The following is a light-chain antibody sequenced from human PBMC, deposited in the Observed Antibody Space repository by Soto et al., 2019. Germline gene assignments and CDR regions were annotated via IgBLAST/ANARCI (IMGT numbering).Light chain of an antibody. Sequence: DIQMTQSPSSLSAYVGDRVTITCRASQSISSYLNWYQQKPGKAPKLLIYAASSLHSGVPSRFSGSGSGTDFTLTISSLQPEDFATYYCQQTYSTPGLTFGQGTKVEIK. CDR1: QSISSY. J-gene: IGKJ1*01. V-gene: IGKV1-39*01. CDR2: AAS. CDR3: QQTYSTPGLT.